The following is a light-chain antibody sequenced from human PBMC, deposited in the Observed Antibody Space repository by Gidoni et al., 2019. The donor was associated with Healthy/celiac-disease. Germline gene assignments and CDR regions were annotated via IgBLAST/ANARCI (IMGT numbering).Light chain of an antibody. Sequence: SYELTQPSSVSVSPGQTARITCSGDVLAKKYARWFQQKPGQAPVLVIYKDSERPSGIPKRFSGSSSGTTVTLTISGAQVEDEADYYCYSAADNIGVFGGGTQLTVL. J-gene: IGLJ7*01. CDR2: KDS. CDR3: YSAADNIGV. V-gene: IGLV3-27*01. CDR1: VLAKKY.